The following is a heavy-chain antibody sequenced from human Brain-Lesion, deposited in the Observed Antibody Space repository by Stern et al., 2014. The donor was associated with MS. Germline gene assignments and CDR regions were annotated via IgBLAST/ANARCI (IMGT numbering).Heavy chain of an antibody. Sequence: VQLVESGGGLVKPGGSLRLSCAASGFTYTDYWMRWVRQDPGKGPEWVAVISNDGNHKYYAGSVKDRFTISRDNSKNTLYLQMNSLRVEDTAVYYCAKHLAERPFDYWGQGTLVTVSS. CDR3: AKHLAERPFDY. CDR2: ISNDGNHK. CDR1: GFTYTDYW. J-gene: IGHJ4*02. V-gene: IGHV3-30*18. D-gene: IGHD1-1*01.